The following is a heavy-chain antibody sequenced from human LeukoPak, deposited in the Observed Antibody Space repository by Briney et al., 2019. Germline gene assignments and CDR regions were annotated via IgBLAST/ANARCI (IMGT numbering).Heavy chain of an antibody. CDR2: IYYSGST. CDR1: GGSISSGDYY. Sequence: SETLSLTCTVSGGSISSGDYYWSWIRQPPGKGLEWIGYIYYSGSTYYNPSLKSRVTISVDTSKNQFSLKLSSVTAADTAVYYCARVTWDSSGYSTYYYMDVWGKGTTVTVSS. V-gene: IGHV4-30-4*01. CDR3: ARVTWDSSGYSTYYYMDV. J-gene: IGHJ6*03. D-gene: IGHD3-22*01.